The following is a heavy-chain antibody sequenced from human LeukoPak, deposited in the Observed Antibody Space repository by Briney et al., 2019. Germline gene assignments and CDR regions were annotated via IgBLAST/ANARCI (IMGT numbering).Heavy chain of an antibody. CDR3: ARDVPNRYSYGYDAFDI. V-gene: IGHV4-39*07. D-gene: IGHD5-18*01. CDR1: GGSISSSSYY. CDR2: IYYSGST. J-gene: IGHJ3*02. Sequence: SETLSLTCTVSGGSISSSSYYWGWIRQPPGKGLEWIGSIYYSGSTYYNPSLKSRVTISVDTSKNQFSLKLSSVTAADTAVYYCARDVPNRYSYGYDAFDIWGQGTMVTVSS.